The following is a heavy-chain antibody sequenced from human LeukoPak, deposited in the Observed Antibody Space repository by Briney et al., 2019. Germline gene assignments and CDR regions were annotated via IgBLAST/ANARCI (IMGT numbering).Heavy chain of an antibody. Sequence: GASVKVSCEASGYTFTSYYMHWVRQAPGQGLEWMGIINPSGGSTSYAQKFQGRVTITADESTSTAYMELSSLRSEDTAVYYCARDAPPDYYDSSGYLDYWGQGTLVTVSS. V-gene: IGHV1-46*01. CDR1: GYTFTSYY. D-gene: IGHD3-22*01. CDR2: INPSGGST. J-gene: IGHJ4*02. CDR3: ARDAPPDYYDSSGYLDY.